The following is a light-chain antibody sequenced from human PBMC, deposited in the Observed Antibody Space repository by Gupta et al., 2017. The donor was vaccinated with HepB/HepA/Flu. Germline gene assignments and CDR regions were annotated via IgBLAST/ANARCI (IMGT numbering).Light chain of an antibody. V-gene: IGLV2-18*02. CDR1: SSDIGSYHR. Sequence: QSALTQPPSVSGSPGQSVTISCTGTSSDIGSYHRVSWYQQSPGTAPKLIIYEVDNRPSGVPDRFSGSKSGNTASLTISGLQTEDEADYYCSSYTTSSTYVFGIGTKVTVL. CDR2: EVD. J-gene: IGLJ1*01. CDR3: SSYTTSSTYV.